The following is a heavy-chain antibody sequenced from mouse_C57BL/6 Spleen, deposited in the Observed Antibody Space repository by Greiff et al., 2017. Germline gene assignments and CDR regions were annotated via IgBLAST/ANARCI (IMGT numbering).Heavy chain of an antibody. CDR2: ISDGGSYT. CDR3: ARDGKNYAMDY. V-gene: IGHV5-4*01. CDR1: GFTFSSYA. J-gene: IGHJ4*01. D-gene: IGHD2-1*01. Sequence: EVHLVESGGGLVKPGGSLKLSCAASGFTFSSYAMYWVRQTPEKRLEWVATISDGGSYTYYPDNVKGRFTISRDNAKNNLYLQMSHLKSEDTAMYYCARDGKNYAMDYWGQGTSVTVSS.